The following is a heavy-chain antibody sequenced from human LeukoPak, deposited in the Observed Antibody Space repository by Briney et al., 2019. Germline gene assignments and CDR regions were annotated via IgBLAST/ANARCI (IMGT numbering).Heavy chain of an antibody. D-gene: IGHD3-16*01. CDR1: GFTFSSYA. J-gene: IGHJ3*02. CDR2: ISYDGSNK. CDR3: AREVFQSGYVSEAFEI. V-gene: IGHV3-30-3*01. Sequence: GGSLRLSCAASGFTFSSYAMHWVRQAPGKGLEWVAVISYDGSNKYYADSVKGRFTISRDNSKNTLYLQMNSLSAEDTAVYYCAREVFQSGYVSEAFEIWGQGTMVTVSS.